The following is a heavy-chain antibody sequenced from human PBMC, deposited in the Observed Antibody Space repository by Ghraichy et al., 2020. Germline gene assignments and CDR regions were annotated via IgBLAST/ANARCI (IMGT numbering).Heavy chain of an antibody. Sequence: LTCAASGFIFSNYGMHWVRQAPGKGLEWVALISYDGSNKYYADSVKGRFTISRDNSKNTLYLQMNSLRAEDTAVYYCAKDLYSGYGSDYWGQGTLVTVSS. CDR3: AKDLYSGYGSDY. CDR2: ISYDGSNK. J-gene: IGHJ4*02. CDR1: GFIFSNYG. D-gene: IGHD5-12*01. V-gene: IGHV3-30*18.